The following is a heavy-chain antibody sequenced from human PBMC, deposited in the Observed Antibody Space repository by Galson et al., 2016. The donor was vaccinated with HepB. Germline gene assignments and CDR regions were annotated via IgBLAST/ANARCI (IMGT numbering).Heavy chain of an antibody. V-gene: IGHV4-4*02. CDR2: IDHSEST. Sequence: ETLSLTCAVSGASIVGAHWCSWVRQPPGKGLEWIGEIDHSESTRYNPSPKSRVSISVDNSKNQFSPQLSSVTAAATAVYYCASEDYGFRYWGQGIMVTVSS. J-gene: IGHJ4*02. CDR3: ASEDYGFRY. D-gene: IGHD3-10*01. CDR1: GASIVGAHW.